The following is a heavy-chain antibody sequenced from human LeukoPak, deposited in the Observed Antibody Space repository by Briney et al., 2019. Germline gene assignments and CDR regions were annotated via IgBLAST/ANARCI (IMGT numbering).Heavy chain of an antibody. Sequence: ASVKVSCKASGGTFSSYAISWVRQAPGPRLEWLGGITPIFGTANYAQKFQGRVTITADESTSTAYMELSSLRSEDTAVYYCARVSRRDDGGNWGGDYWGQGTLVTVSS. CDR1: GGTFSSYA. D-gene: IGHD4-23*01. CDR2: ITPIFGTA. V-gene: IGHV1-69*13. J-gene: IGHJ4*02. CDR3: ARVSRRDDGGNWGGDY.